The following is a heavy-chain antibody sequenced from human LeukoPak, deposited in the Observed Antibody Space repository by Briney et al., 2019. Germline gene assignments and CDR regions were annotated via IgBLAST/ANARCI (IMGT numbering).Heavy chain of an antibody. CDR2: ISGSGGST. J-gene: IGHJ5*02. CDR3: AKSNELGLGDWFDP. V-gene: IGHV3-23*01. CDR1: GFTFSSYA. D-gene: IGHD7-27*01. Sequence: GGSLRLSCAASGFTFSSYAMSWVRQAPGKGLEWVSAISGSGGSTYYADSVKGRFTISRGNSKNTPYLQMNSLRAEDTAVYYCAKSNELGLGDWFDPWGQGTLVTVSS.